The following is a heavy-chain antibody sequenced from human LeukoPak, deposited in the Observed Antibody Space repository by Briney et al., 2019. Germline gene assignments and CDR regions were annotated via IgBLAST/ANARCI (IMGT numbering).Heavy chain of an antibody. CDR2: ITSSRTT. CDR1: GGSISSYY. D-gene: IGHD3-10*01. CDR3: ARDSGSGNYEG. V-gene: IGHV4-4*07. J-gene: IGHJ4*02. Sequence: SETLSLTCTVSGGSISSYYWNWIRQPAGKGLEWIGRITSSRTTNYNPSLKSRLTMSVDTSKNQFSLRLSSVTAADTAVYYCARDSGSGNYEGWGQGTLVTVSS.